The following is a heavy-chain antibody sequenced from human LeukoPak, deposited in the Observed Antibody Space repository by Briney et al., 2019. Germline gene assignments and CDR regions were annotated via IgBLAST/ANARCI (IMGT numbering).Heavy chain of an antibody. CDR3: ARVGVYNNRRRQFDY. CDR1: GGSISSYY. CDR2: IYYSGST. Sequence: SETLSLTCTVSGGSISSYYWSWIRQPPGKGLEWMGYIYYSGSTNYNPSLKSRVTISVDTSKNQFFLKLNSVTAAYTAVYYCARVGVYNNRRRQFDYWGQGTLVTVSS. D-gene: IGHD3-16*01. V-gene: IGHV4-59*12. J-gene: IGHJ4*02.